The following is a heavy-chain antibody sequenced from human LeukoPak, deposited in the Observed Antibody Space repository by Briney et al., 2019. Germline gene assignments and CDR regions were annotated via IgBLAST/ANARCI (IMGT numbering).Heavy chain of an antibody. V-gene: IGHV4-4*07. CDR1: GASIRNHY. J-gene: IGHJ6*03. D-gene: IGHD3-22*01. Sequence: SETLSLSRPVSGASIRNHYWNSIRQPAGKGLEWIGRIYSSGSTTYSPSLKSRVTMSLDTSEKQFSLKLSAVTAADTAVYYCARGYDSGNFGQPYFYIDVWGNGTTVTVSS. CDR3: ARGYDSGNFGQPYFYIDV. CDR2: IYSSGST.